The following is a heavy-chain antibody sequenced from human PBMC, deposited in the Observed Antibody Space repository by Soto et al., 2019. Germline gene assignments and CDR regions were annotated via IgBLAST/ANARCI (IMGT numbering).Heavy chain of an antibody. J-gene: IGHJ6*02. V-gene: IGHV4-59*01. D-gene: IGHD6-13*01. CDR3: ASSNIAAAGFYYYGMDV. CDR2: IYYSGST. CDR1: GDSISSYY. Sequence: PSETLSLTCTVSGDSISSYYWSWIRQLPGKGLEWIGYIYYSGSTNYNPSLKSRVTISVDTSKNQFSLNLSSVTAADTAVYYCASSNIAAAGFYYYGMDVWGRGTTVTVSS.